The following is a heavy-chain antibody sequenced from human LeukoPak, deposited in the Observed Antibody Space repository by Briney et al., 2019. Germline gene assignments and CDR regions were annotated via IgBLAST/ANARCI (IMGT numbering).Heavy chain of an antibody. D-gene: IGHD3-22*01. CDR3: ARGDDSSGQGY. V-gene: IGHV4-4*07. J-gene: IGHJ4*02. CDR1: GGGSMSSYY. Sequence: SETLSLTCTVSGGGSMSSYYWSWIRQPAGKGLEYIGRIYTSGSTNYNPSLKSRVTMSVDTSKNQFSLKLSSVTAADTAVYYCARGDDSSGQGYWGQGTLVTVSS. CDR2: IYTSGST.